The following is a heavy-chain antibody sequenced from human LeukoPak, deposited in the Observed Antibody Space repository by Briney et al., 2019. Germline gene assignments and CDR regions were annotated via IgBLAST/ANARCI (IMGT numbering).Heavy chain of an antibody. CDR2: IYYSGST. CDR3: ARDRWKQLVGFDY. V-gene: IGHV4-59*01. Sequence: SETLSLTCTVSGGSISSYYWSWIRQPPGKGLEWIGYIYYSGSTNYNPSLKSRVTISVDTSKNQFPLKLSSVTAADTAVYYCARDRWKQLVGFDYWGQGTLVTVSS. CDR1: GGSISSYY. J-gene: IGHJ4*02. D-gene: IGHD6-6*01.